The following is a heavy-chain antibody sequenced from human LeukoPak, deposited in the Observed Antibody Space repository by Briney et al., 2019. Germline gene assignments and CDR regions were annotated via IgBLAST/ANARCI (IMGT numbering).Heavy chain of an antibody. D-gene: IGHD2-2*01. CDR2: IGVSGTTM. CDR1: GFTFSSYE. J-gene: IGHJ4*02. Sequence: PGGSLRLSCAASGFTFSSYEMNWVRQAPGKGLEWVSYIGVSGTTMYYAESVKGRFTISRDNAKNSLYLQINSLRAEDTAVYYCARERYCSSTSCPHGDLDYWGQGTLVSVSS. CDR3: ARERYCSSTSCPHGDLDY. V-gene: IGHV3-48*03.